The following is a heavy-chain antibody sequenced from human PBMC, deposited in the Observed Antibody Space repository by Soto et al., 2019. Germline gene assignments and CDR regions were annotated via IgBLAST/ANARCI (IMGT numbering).Heavy chain of an antibody. V-gene: IGHV3-23*01. J-gene: IGHJ4*02. D-gene: IGHD3-10*01. CDR1: GLTFNIYD. CDR3: ASHYYGSGSYPSY. CDR2: ITRSGSST. Sequence: EEQLLESGGGLVQPGESLRLSCAASGLTFNIYDMNWVRQAPGKGLEWVSGITRSGSSTYYADSVKGRFTISRDNSKSTLYLQMNSLRAEDTALYYCASHYYGSGSYPSYWGQGTLVTVSS.